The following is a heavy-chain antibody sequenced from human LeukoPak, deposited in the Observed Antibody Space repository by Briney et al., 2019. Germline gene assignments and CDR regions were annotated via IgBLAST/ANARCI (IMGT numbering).Heavy chain of an antibody. D-gene: IGHD6-19*01. V-gene: IGHV4-59*08. Sequence: ETLSLTCTVSGGSISSYFWSWFRQPPGKGLEWTGYIYYSGSTNYNPSLNSRVTISVDTSKNQFSLRLSSVTAADTAIYYCARAVSGRFDYWGQGTLVTVSS. CDR2: IYYSGST. CDR1: GGSISSYF. CDR3: ARAVSGRFDY. J-gene: IGHJ4*02.